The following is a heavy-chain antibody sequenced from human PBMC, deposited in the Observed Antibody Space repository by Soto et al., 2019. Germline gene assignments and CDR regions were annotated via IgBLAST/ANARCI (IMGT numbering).Heavy chain of an antibody. CDR1: GYTFTGYY. Sequence: GASVKVSCKASGYTFTGYYMHWVRQAPGQGLEWMGWINPNSGGTNYAQKFQGWVTMTRDTYISTAYMELSRLRSDDTAVYYCARGYIDCGGDCYSNWFDPWGQGTLVTVSS. CDR2: INPNSGGT. V-gene: IGHV1-2*04. D-gene: IGHD2-21*02. J-gene: IGHJ5*02. CDR3: ARGYIDCGGDCYSNWFDP.